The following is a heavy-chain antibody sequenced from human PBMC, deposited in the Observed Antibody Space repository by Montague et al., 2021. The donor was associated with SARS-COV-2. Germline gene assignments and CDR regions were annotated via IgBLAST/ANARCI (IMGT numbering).Heavy chain of an antibody. V-gene: IGHV3-23*01. D-gene: IGHD3-10*01. J-gene: IGHJ4*02. CDR1: GFTFSSYE. CDR2: ISGSGGNT. CDR3: AKAPTMVRGVYFDY. Sequence: SLRLSCAASGFTFSSYEMNWVRQAPGKGLEWVSAISGSGGNTYYADSVKGRFTISRDNSKNTLYLQMNSLRAGDTAVYYCAKAPTMVRGVYFDYWGQGTLVTVSS.